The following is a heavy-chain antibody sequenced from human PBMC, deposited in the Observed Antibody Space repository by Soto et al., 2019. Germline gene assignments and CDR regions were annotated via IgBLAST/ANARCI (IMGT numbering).Heavy chain of an antibody. CDR2: INPATGAA. J-gene: IGHJ3*02. CDR3: ARRGGVGVAGSAAFDM. CDR1: GYPVTAYY. D-gene: IGHD3-3*01. V-gene: IGHV1-2*02. Sequence: QLHLVHSGAVVKKPGASVTVSCSASGYPVTAYYMHWVRQAPGRGLEWMGGINPATGAAKYTQTFQGRFTMTRDTSTSTVFMELSGLTSEDTAVFYCARRGGVGVAGSAAFDMWGQGTLVTVSS.